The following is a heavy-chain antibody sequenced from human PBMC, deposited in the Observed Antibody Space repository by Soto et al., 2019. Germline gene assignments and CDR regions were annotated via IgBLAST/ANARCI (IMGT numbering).Heavy chain of an antibody. J-gene: IGHJ4*02. V-gene: IGHV1-58*01. CDR3: AAGDILTGYYIFDY. Sequence: QMQLVQSGPEVKKPGTSVKVSCKASGFTFTSSAVQWVRQARGQRLEWIGWIVVGSGNTNYAQKFQERVTITRDMSTSTAYMELSSLRSEDTAVYYCAAGDILTGYYIFDYWGQGTLVTVSS. D-gene: IGHD3-9*01. CDR1: GFTFTSSA. CDR2: IVVGSGNT.